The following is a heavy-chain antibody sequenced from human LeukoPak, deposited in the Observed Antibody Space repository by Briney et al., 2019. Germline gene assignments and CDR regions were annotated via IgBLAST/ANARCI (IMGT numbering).Heavy chain of an antibody. J-gene: IGHJ3*02. CDR1: GFTFRSYA. CDR2: ISGSGGTT. V-gene: IGHV3-23*01. Sequence: PGGSLRLSCAASGFTFRSYALSWVRQAPGKGLEWVSVISGSGGTTYYADSVKGRFTISRGNAKNSLYLQMNSLRAEDTAVYYCARAGSGNYGDYVYRPYDAFDIWGQGTMVTVSS. D-gene: IGHD4-17*01. CDR3: ARAGSGNYGDYVYRPYDAFDI.